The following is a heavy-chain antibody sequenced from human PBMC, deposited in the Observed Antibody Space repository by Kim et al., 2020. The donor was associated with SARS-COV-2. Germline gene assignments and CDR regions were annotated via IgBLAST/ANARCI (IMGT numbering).Heavy chain of an antibody. D-gene: IGHD6-13*01. V-gene: IGHV3-30*07. CDR3: ARDPQYSSSWYELDP. J-gene: IGHJ5*02. Sequence: DSVKGRSTISIDNSKTTRYLQMNSLKAEDTAVYYCARDPQYSSSWYELDPWGQGTLVTVSS.